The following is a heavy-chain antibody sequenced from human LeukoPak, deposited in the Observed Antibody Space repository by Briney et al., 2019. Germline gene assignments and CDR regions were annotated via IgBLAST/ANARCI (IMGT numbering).Heavy chain of an antibody. CDR1: GGTFSSYA. V-gene: IGHV1-69*05. CDR2: IIPIFGTA. CDR3: ARGPVGATDYYYYMDV. D-gene: IGHD1-26*01. J-gene: IGHJ6*03. Sequence: ASVKVSCKASGGTFSSYAISWVRQAPGQGLEWMGGIIPIFGTANYAQKFQGRVTITTDESTSTAYMELSSLRSEDTAVYYCARGPVGATDYYYYMDVWGKGTTVTVSS.